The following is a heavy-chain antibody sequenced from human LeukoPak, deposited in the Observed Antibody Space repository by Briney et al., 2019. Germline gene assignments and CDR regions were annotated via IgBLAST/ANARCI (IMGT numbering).Heavy chain of an antibody. Sequence: GGSLRLSCAASGFPFRKYWMHWVRQAPGKGLVWVSRINTDGSSTSYADSVKGRFTISRDNAKNTLYLQMNSLRAEDTAVYYCARDLRYCSSTSCYDPNFDYWGQGTLVTVSS. CDR1: GFPFRKYW. J-gene: IGHJ4*02. CDR3: ARDLRYCSSTSCYDPNFDY. V-gene: IGHV3-74*01. CDR2: INTDGSST. D-gene: IGHD2-2*01.